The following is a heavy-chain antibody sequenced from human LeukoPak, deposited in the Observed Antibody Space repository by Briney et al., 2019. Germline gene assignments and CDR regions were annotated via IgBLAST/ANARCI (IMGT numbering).Heavy chain of an antibody. J-gene: IGHJ4*02. CDR2: IYHSGST. V-gene: IGHV4-38-2*02. CDR1: GYSISSGYY. CDR3: ARHVEMATDYFDY. Sequence: SETLSLTCTVSGYSISSGYYWGWIRQPPGQGLEWIGSIYHSGSTYYNPSLKSRVTISVDTSKNQFSLKLSSVTAADTAVYYCARHVEMATDYFDYWGQGTLVTVSS. D-gene: IGHD5-24*01.